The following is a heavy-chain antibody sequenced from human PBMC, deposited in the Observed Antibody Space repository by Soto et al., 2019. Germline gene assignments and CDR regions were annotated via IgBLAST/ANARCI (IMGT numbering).Heavy chain of an antibody. CDR2: FSGSGGST. D-gene: IGHD3-3*01. J-gene: IGHJ6*02. V-gene: IGHV3-23*01. CDR1: GFTFSNYA. Sequence: EVQLLESGGGLVQPGGSLRLSCAAAGFTFSNYALTWVRQSPGKGLEWVSTFSGSGGSTYYADSVRGRFTISRDNSKNPLCLQMNSLRVEDTAIYYCARDWTGDTCPCLDVWGQGTTVSVSS. CDR3: ARDWTGDTCPCLDV.